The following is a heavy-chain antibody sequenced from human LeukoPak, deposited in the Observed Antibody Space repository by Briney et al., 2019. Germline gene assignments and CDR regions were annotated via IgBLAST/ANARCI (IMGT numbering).Heavy chain of an antibody. CDR3: AKGQARRGITFGGVIAFDAFDI. CDR2: ISHDGTDR. Sequence: PGGSLRLSCAASGFTIIGYAMYWVRQAPGKGLEFVASISHDGTDRYRESVKGRFTISRDNSKNTLYLQMNSLRAEDTAVYYCAKGQARRGITFGGVIAFDAFDIWGQGTMVTVSS. J-gene: IGHJ3*02. CDR1: GFTIIGYA. D-gene: IGHD3-16*02. V-gene: IGHV3-30*04.